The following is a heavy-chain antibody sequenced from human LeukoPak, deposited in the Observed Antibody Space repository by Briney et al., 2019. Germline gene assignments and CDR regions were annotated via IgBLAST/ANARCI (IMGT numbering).Heavy chain of an antibody. V-gene: IGHV1-69*04. CDR2: IIPILGIA. D-gene: IGHD3-22*01. CDR3: ARDLVYYYDSSGRRGPDWFDP. J-gene: IGHJ5*02. Sequence: ASVKVSCKASGGTFSSYAISWVRQAPGQGLEWMGRIIPILGIANYAQKFQGRVTVTTDTSTSTAYMELRSLRSDDTAVYYCARDLVYYYDSSGRRGPDWFDPWGQGTLVTVSS. CDR1: GGTFSSYA.